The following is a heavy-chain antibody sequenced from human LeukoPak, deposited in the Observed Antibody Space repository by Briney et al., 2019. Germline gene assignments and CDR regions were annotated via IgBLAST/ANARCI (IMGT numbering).Heavy chain of an antibody. J-gene: IGHJ3*02. V-gene: IGHV1-24*01. Sequence: ASGRVSCKLSGYTGIELSMHWVRQAPGKGLEWMGGFVPEDAETIYAQKFQGRVTMTEDTSTDTAYMELSSLTSEDTAVYYCAPHTIAGVVTYAFHIWGQGTLVTVSS. D-gene: IGHD3-3*01. CDR2: FVPEDAET. CDR1: GYTGIELS. CDR3: APHTIAGVVTYAFHI.